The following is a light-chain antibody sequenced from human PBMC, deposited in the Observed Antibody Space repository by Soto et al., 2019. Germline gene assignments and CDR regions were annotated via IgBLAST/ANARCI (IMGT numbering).Light chain of an antibody. Sequence: QSALTQPASVSGSPGQSITISCTGTSSDVGGYNYVSWYQQHPGKAPKLMIYDVSNRPSGVSNRFSGSKSGNTASLTISGLQADDEPDYYSSSYTSSSTLNVVGTGTKLTVL. CDR1: SSDVGGYNY. V-gene: IGLV2-14*01. J-gene: IGLJ1*01. CDR2: DVS. CDR3: SSYTSSSTLNV.